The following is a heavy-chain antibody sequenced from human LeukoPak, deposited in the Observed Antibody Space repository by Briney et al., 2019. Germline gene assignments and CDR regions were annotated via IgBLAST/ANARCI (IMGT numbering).Heavy chain of an antibody. CDR2: ISPTGSTM. CDR1: EFTFCAYA. CDR3: ARRIAGTATGGYFEP. D-gene: IGHD6-13*01. J-gene: IGHJ2*01. Sequence: TGGSLRLSCATSEFTFCAYAMNWVREAPGKGVEWVGYISPTGSTMFYAGSVKGRFTISRDNADNSLYLQMKSLRADDTAVYYCARRIAGTATGGYFEPWGRGTLVSVSS. V-gene: IGHV3-48*04.